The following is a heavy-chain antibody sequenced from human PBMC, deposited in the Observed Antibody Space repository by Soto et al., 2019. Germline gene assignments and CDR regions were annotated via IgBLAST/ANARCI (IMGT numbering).Heavy chain of an antibody. V-gene: IGHV3-30*18. CDR2: ISYDGSNT. D-gene: IGHD3-10*01. Sequence: QVQLVESGGGVVQPGRSLRLSCAASGFTFSSYGMHWVRQAPGKELEWVAVISYDGSNTYYADSVKGRFTISRDTSKNTLYLHMNSLRAEYTGVYYCAKDLRPRSIENDYYGMDVWGQGTTVTVSS. CDR1: GFTFSSYG. CDR3: AKDLRPRSIENDYYGMDV. J-gene: IGHJ6*01.